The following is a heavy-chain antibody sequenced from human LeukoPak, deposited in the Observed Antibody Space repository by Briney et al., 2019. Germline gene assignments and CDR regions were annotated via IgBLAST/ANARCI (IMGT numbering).Heavy chain of an antibody. CDR1: GYSISSGYY. J-gene: IGHJ4*02. D-gene: IGHD2-15*01. CDR3: ARGSCSDGTCYDNRGYFDY. CDR2: IYTSGST. Sequence: SETLSLTCTVSGYSISSGYYWGWIRQPAGKGLEWIGRIYTSGSTNYSPSLNSRVTISVDTSKNQFSLKLSSVTAADTAVYYCARGSCSDGTCYDNRGYFDYWGQGTLVTVSS. V-gene: IGHV4-61*02.